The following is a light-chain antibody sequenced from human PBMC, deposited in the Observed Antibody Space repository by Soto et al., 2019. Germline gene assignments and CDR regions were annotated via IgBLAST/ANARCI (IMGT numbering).Light chain of an antibody. J-gene: IGLJ1*01. Sequence: QSVLTQPASVSGSPGQSITISCTVTSGDVGVYKFVSWYQQHPGKAPKLIIYEVSNRPSGVSSRFSGSMSGNTPSLTISGLQAEDEADYYCGSYTGTIYVFGTGTKVTVL. V-gene: IGLV2-14*01. CDR1: SGDVGVYKF. CDR2: EVS. CDR3: GSYTGTIYV.